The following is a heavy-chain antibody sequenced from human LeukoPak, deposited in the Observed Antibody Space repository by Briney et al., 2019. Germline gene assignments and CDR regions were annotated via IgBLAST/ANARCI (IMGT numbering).Heavy chain of an antibody. Sequence: GASVKVSCKASGGTFSSYAISWVRQAPGQGLEWMGGIIPIFGTANYAQKFQGRVTITADKSTSTAYMELSSLRSEDTAVYYCARGDSTPGYSYGSYYYYYMDVWGKGTTVTVSS. D-gene: IGHD5-18*01. V-gene: IGHV1-69*06. CDR1: GGTFSSYA. CDR2: IIPIFGTA. CDR3: ARGDSTPGYSYGSYYYYYMDV. J-gene: IGHJ6*03.